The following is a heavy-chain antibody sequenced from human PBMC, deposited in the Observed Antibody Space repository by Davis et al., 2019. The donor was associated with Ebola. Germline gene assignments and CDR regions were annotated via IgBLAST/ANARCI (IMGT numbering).Heavy chain of an antibody. Sequence: GGSLRLSCAASGFTFSMYAMNWVRQAPGKGLGWVSYISSSGSTIYYADSVKGRFTISRDNAKNSLYLQMNSLRAEDTAVYYCARRLVLRYFDWRNNYYYGMDVWGKGTTVTVSS. CDR1: GFTFSMYA. J-gene: IGHJ6*04. V-gene: IGHV3-48*04. CDR3: ARRLVLRYFDWRNNYYYGMDV. CDR2: ISSSGSTI. D-gene: IGHD3-9*01.